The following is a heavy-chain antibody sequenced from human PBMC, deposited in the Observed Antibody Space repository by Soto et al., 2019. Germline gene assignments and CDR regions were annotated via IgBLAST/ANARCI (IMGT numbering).Heavy chain of an antibody. J-gene: IGHJ5*02. CDR1: GGTFSSYA. CDR3: ARRDNWNSNWFDP. CDR2: IIPIFGTA. D-gene: IGHD1-7*01. Sequence: SVKVSCKASGGTFSSYAISWVRQSPGQGLEWMGGIIPIFGTANYAQKFQGRVTITADESTSTAYMELSSLRSEDTAVYYCARRDNWNSNWFDPWGQGTLVTVSS. V-gene: IGHV1-69*13.